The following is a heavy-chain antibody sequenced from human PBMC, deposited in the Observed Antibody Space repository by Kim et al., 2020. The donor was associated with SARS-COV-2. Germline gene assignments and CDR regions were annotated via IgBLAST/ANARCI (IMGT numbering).Heavy chain of an antibody. V-gene: IGHV3-64D*06. D-gene: IGHD5-12*01. J-gene: IGHJ2*01. CDR3: VRGNDIMATRDRYFDL. Sequence: GGSLRLSCSASGFTFSHHIMHWVRQAPGMGLEDVSGITSSGGSTYYVDSVKGRFTISRDTSRNTLYLQMVSLRVEDTAMYYCVRGNDIMATRDRYFDLWGRGTLVRVSS. CDR1: GFTFSHHI. CDR2: ITSSGGST.